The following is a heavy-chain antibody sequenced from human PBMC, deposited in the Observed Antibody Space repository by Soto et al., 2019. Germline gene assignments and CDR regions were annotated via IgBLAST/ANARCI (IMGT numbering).Heavy chain of an antibody. J-gene: IGHJ6*02. D-gene: IGHD2-2*01. CDR1: GYSLTSHW. Sequence: PGESLKISCKTSGYSLTSHWIAWVRQMPGKGLEWMGIIYPSDSDIRYRPSFQGQVTISVDKSISTAYLQWSSLKASDTATYYCARQDYSNYRGGMDVWGQGTTVTVSS. CDR3: ARQDYSNYRGGMDV. CDR2: IYPSDSDI. V-gene: IGHV5-51*01.